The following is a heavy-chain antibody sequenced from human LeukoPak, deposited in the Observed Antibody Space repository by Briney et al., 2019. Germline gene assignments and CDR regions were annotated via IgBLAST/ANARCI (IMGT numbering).Heavy chain of an antibody. CDR2: IWYDGSNK. Sequence: GGSLRLSCAASGFIFSTYGMHWVRQAPGKGLEWVAVIWYDGSNKYYVESVKGRFTISRDNSKSTLYLQMNSLRAEDTAVYYCARAVGPFDYWGQGTLVTVSS. CDR1: GFIFSTYG. V-gene: IGHV3-33*01. J-gene: IGHJ4*02. CDR3: ARAVGPFDY. D-gene: IGHD3/OR15-3a*01.